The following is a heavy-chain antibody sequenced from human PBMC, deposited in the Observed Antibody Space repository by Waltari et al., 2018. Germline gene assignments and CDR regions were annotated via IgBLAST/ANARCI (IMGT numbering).Heavy chain of an antibody. CDR2: SGN. CDR3: ARERFGSSDY. Sequence: QVQLQESGPGLVKPSETLSLTCTVFGGSISGYYWSWIRQPPGKGLEWIGYSGNKFNPSLKSRVTISVDKSKNQFSLKLSSVTAADTAVYYCARERFGSSDYWGQGTLVTVSS. J-gene: IGHJ4*02. D-gene: IGHD6-6*01. V-gene: IGHV4-59*12. CDR1: GGSISGYY.